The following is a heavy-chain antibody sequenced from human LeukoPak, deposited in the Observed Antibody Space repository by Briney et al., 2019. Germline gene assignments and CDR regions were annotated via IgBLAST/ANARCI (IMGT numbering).Heavy chain of an antibody. V-gene: IGHV3-23*01. CDR1: GFTFSSYA. CDR3: AKTYYDILTGYYPFDY. J-gene: IGHJ4*02. Sequence: GGSLRLSCAASGFTFSSYAMSWVRQAPGKGLEWVSATSGSGGSTYYADSVKGRFTISRDNSKNTLYLQMNSLRAEDTAVYYCAKTYYDILTGYYPFDYWGQGTLVTVSS. CDR2: TSGSGGST. D-gene: IGHD3-9*01.